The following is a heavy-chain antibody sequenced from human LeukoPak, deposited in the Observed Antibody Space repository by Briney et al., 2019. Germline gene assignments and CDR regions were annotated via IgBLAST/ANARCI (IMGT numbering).Heavy chain of an antibody. Sequence: GGSLRLSCAASGFTFRNYAMSWVRQAPGKGLEWVSGFSGSDSSTYYADSVKGRFTISRDNAKNSLYLQMNSLRGEDTAVYYCARGRYCSGGRCYSDFDYWGQGTLVTVSS. V-gene: IGHV3-23*01. CDR1: GFTFRNYA. CDR3: ARGRYCSGGRCYSDFDY. CDR2: FSGSDSST. D-gene: IGHD2-15*01. J-gene: IGHJ4*02.